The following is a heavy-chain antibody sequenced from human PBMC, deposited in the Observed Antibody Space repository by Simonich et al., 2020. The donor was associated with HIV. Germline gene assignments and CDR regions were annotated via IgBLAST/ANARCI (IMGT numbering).Heavy chain of an antibody. V-gene: IGHV4-4*02. CDR3: ARNMCSVSSCSEGYNWFAP. CDR2: IYHSGST. Sequence: QVQLQESGPGLVKPSGTLSLTCAVSGVSILSSNWWSWVSQPPGKGLVWIGEIYHSGSTNYNQSLKRPVSIAVDNAKNEFSRNLSAVTAADTAVDFCARNMCSVSSCSEGYNWFAPWGQGTLVTVSS. CDR1: GVSILSSNW. J-gene: IGHJ5*02. D-gene: IGHD2-15*01.